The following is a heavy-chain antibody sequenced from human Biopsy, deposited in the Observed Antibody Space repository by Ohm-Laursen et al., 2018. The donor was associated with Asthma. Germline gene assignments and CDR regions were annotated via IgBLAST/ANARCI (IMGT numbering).Heavy chain of an antibody. CDR3: ARGPELDV. Sequence: LRLSCSASGFTFSRYGMHWIRQSPGKGLEWIGETNERGVTNNNPSLKSRVIISIDTYWNRVSLKLTSVTAADTAVYYCARGPELDVWGQGTTVTVSS. J-gene: IGHJ6*02. V-gene: IGHV4-34*01. CDR2: TNERGVT. CDR1: GFTFSRYG.